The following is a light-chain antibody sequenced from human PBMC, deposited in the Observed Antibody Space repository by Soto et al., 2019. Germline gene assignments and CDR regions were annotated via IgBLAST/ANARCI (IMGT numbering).Light chain of an antibody. J-gene: IGLJ2*01. CDR2: EVI. CDR1: TSDIGRYNY. CDR3: TSYTRSSALV. Sequence: QSALTQPASVSGSPGQSITISCTGTTSDIGRYNYVSWYQHHPGKAPKLIIYEVIHRPSGVSDRFSGSKSGDTAYLTISGLQADDEAQYYCTSYTRSSALVFGGGTQLTVL. V-gene: IGLV2-14*01.